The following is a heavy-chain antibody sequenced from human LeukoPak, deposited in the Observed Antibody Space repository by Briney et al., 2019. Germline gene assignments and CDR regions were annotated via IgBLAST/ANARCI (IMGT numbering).Heavy chain of an antibody. V-gene: IGHV3-49*04. CDR3: TRDDYYYYYGMDV. CDR2: IRSKAYGGTT. Sequence: GSLRLSCAASGFTFSSYSMNWVRQAPGKGLEWVGFIRSKAYGGTTEYAASVKGRFTISRDDSKSIAYLQMNSLKTEDTAVYYCTRDDYYYYYGMDVWGQGTTVTVSS. CDR1: GFTFSSYS. J-gene: IGHJ6*02.